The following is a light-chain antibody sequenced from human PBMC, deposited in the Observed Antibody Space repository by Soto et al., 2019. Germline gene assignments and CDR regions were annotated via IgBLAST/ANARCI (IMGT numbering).Light chain of an antibody. CDR3: SFYFRSINYV. CDR2: EVN. J-gene: IGLJ1*01. V-gene: IGLV2-8*01. CDR1: NKDSGGYTY. Sequence: QSALTQPPSASGSPGQSGTISCTGSNKDSGGYTYVSWYQQLPGKTPKLNIYEVNKRPSGNPDRCSGSKSGKTASRTIAGLQPEDEAESFCSFYFRSINYVFGSGPKGPVL.